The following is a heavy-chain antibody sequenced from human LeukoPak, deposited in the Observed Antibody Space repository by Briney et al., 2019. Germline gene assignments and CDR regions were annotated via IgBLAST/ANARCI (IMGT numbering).Heavy chain of an antibody. CDR1: GGSFSGYY. Sequence: SETLSLTCAVYGGSFSGYYWSWIRQPPGKGLEWIGEINHSGSTNYNPSLKSRVTISVDTSKNQFSLKLSSVTAADTAVYYCARGRIAARRWMVDLDYWGQGTLVTVSS. V-gene: IGHV4-34*01. CDR3: ARGRIAARRWMVDLDY. D-gene: IGHD6-6*01. J-gene: IGHJ4*02. CDR2: INHSGST.